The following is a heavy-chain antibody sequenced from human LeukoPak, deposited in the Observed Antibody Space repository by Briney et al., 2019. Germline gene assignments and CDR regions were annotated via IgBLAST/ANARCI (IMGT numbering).Heavy chain of an antibody. V-gene: IGHV4-39*07. D-gene: IGHD3-22*01. CDR1: GGSISSSSYY. Sequence: PSETLSLTCTVSGGSISSSSYYWGWIRQPPGKGLEWIGSIYYSGSTYYNPSLKSRVTISVDTSKNQFSLKLSSVTAADTAVYYCASRIIYDSSGYYGDYWGQGTLVTVSS. CDR2: IYYSGST. J-gene: IGHJ4*02. CDR3: ASRIIYDSSGYYGDY.